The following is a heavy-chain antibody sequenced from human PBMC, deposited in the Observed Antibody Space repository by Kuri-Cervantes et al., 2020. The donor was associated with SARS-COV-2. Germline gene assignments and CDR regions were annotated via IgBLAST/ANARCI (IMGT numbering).Heavy chain of an antibody. J-gene: IGHJ4*02. CDR3: IAYPHGWVTGGGF. Sequence: SETLSLTCTVSGGSISSSDNYFWGWIRQPPGKGLEWIATIHSGGNTYYNVSLRSRLTMSVDTSKNQFSLRLTSVTAADMAVYYCIAYPHGWVTGGGFWGQGTRGTGSS. V-gene: IGHV4-39*03. CDR1: GGSISSSDNYF. D-gene: IGHD6-19*01. CDR2: IHSGGNT.